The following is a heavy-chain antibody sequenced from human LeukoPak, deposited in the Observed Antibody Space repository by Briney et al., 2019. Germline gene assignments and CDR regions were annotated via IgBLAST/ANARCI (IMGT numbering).Heavy chain of an antibody. CDR2: IDHTGGT. CDR1: GGTFRGYY. CDR3: ARGLRFHVGSGNWFDL. V-gene: IGHV4-34*01. D-gene: IGHD3-10*01. J-gene: IGHJ5*02. Sequence: SETLSLTCAVSGGTFRGYYRSWIRQPPGKGLAWIGEIDHTGGTNYNPSLESRVTLSVDTSKNQVSLNLNSLTAADTAVYYCARGLRFHVGSGNWFDLWGQGTLVTVSS.